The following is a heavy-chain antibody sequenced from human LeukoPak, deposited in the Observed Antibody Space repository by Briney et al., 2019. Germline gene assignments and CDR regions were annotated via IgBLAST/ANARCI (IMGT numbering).Heavy chain of an antibody. CDR2: LTVSGDNT. J-gene: IGHJ6*03. CDR1: AFTLPPSR. Sequence: GGSPRLSRAASAFTLPPSRLIWVRQAPGEGLVWGSSLTVSGDNTSYADSVKGRFTISRDNSKNTLYLQMNSLRAEDTAVYYCAAKTRLSAVTSYYYVDVWGKGTTATVSS. CDR3: AAKTRLSAVTSYYYVDV. D-gene: IGHD3-10*01. V-gene: IGHV3-23*01.